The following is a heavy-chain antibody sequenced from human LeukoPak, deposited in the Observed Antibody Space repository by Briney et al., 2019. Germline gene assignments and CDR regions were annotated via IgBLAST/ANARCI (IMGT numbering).Heavy chain of an antibody. Sequence: GGSLRLSCAASGFTFNTFNMNWVRQAPGKGLEWVSSITSGGDYIYYADSVKGRFTTSRVNAKNSLSLQLNSLRVEDTAVYYCVRGHYDVLAASYKWTPDYWGQGTLVTVSS. CDR2: ITSGGDYI. D-gene: IGHD3-9*01. J-gene: IGHJ4*02. CDR3: VRGHYDVLAASYKWTPDY. CDR1: GFTFNTFN. V-gene: IGHV3-21*01.